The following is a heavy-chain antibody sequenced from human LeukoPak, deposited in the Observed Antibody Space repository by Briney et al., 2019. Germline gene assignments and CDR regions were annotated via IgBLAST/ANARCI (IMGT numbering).Heavy chain of an antibody. J-gene: IGHJ4*02. Sequence: GGSLRLSCAASGFTFSSYSMNWVRQAPGKGLEWVSSISSSSSYISYADSVEGRFTISRDNAKNSLYLQMNSLRAEDTAVYYCARACGGDCYLSDYWGQGTLVTVSS. CDR3: ARACGGDCYLSDY. V-gene: IGHV3-21*01. CDR2: ISSSSSYI. CDR1: GFTFSSYS. D-gene: IGHD2-21*02.